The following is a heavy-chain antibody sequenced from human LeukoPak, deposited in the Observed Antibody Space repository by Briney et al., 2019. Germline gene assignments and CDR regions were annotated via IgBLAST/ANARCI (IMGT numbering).Heavy chain of an antibody. CDR2: IKQDGSEK. Sequence: PGGSLRLSCAASGFTFSSYWMSWVRQAPGKGLEWVANIKQDGSEKYYVDSVKGRFTISRDNAKNSLYLQMNSLRAEDTAMYYCARVMYSSGWGPFDYWGQGTLVTVSS. D-gene: IGHD6-19*01. V-gene: IGHV3-7*01. CDR1: GFTFSSYW. J-gene: IGHJ4*02. CDR3: ARVMYSSGWGPFDY.